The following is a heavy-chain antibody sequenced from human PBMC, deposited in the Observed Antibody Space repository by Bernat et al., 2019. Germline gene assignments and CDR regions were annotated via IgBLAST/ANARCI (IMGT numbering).Heavy chain of an antibody. J-gene: IGHJ4*02. CDR1: GFTFSSTW. CDR3: ARPYYTDNNLYNEAFAW. D-gene: IGHD3-3*01. CDR2: ISPDGSDT. V-gene: IGHV3-74*01. Sequence: EVQLVESGGGLVQPGGSLRLSCAASGFTFSSTWMHWVRQAPGKGLVWVSRISPDGSDTTYADSVKGRFTVSRDNSKNTLYLQMNSLGAEDTAVYYCARPYYTDNNLYNEAFAWWGQGTLVAVSS.